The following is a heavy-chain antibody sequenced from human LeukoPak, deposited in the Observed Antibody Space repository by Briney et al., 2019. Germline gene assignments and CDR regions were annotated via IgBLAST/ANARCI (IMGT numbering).Heavy chain of an antibody. D-gene: IGHD3-22*01. CDR2: IYYSGST. Sequence: PSETLSLTCTVSGGSISSYYWSWIRQPPGKGLEWIGYIYYSGSTNYNPSLKSRVTISVDTSKNQFSLKLSSVTAADTAVYYCARRRDYYDSSGYRGAFDIWGQGTMVTVSS. CDR1: GGSISSYY. V-gene: IGHV4-59*08. J-gene: IGHJ3*02. CDR3: ARRRDYYDSSGYRGAFDI.